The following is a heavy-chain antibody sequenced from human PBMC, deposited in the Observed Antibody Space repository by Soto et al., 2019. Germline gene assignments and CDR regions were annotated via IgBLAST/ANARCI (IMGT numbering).Heavy chain of an antibody. CDR3: ARDLVVVAATDIYYYYGMDV. CDR1: EGTFGSHG. Sequence: PVRSLRLSRAAAEGTFGSHGSRWVSKAPGKGLEWVAVIWYDGSNKYYADSVKGRFTISRDNSKNTLYLQMNSLRAEDTAVYYCARDLVVVAATDIYYYYGMDVWGQGTTVTVS. CDR2: IWYDGSNK. D-gene: IGHD2-15*01. J-gene: IGHJ6*02. V-gene: IGHV3-33*01.